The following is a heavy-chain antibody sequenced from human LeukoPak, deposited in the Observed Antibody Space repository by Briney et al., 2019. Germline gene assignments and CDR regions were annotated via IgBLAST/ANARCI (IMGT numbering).Heavy chain of an antibody. J-gene: IGHJ4*02. D-gene: IGHD1-26*01. CDR2: FDPEDGES. Sequence: ASVKVSCKVSGASLSETSIHWVRQAPGQWLGWMGGFDPEDGESIFAQSFQGRFSMTEDTSTDTAYMELRSLRLQDTAVYYCATADKWEPLDYWGQGTLVTVSS. V-gene: IGHV1-24*01. CDR3: ATADKWEPLDY. CDR1: GASLSETS.